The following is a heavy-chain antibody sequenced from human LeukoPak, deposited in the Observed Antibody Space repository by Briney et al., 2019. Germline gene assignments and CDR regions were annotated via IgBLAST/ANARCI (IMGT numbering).Heavy chain of an antibody. D-gene: IGHD6-13*01. J-gene: IGHJ6*02. CDR2: IYPADSDT. CDR1: GYSFANYW. Sequence: GEALKISCKGSGYSFANYWIAWVRQMPGKGLEWMGIIYPADSDTKYSPSFQGKVTISADKSISTAHLQWSGLKVSDSAIYYCARGPDTSRWTNHYYYGMDVWGQGTTVTVSS. CDR3: ARGPDTSRWTNHYYYGMDV. V-gene: IGHV5-51*01.